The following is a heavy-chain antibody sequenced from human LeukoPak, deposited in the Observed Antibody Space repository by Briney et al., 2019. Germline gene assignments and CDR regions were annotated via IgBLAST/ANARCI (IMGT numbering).Heavy chain of an antibody. V-gene: IGHV1-24*01. D-gene: IGHD6-19*01. CDR3: ATDRPRWLVRSFDY. CDR1: GYTFTGYW. Sequence: VASVKLSCKAFGYTFTGYWMHWVRQAPGKGLEWMGGFDPEDGETIYAQKFQGRVTMTEDTSTDTAYMELSSLRSEDTAVYYCATDRPRWLVRSFDYWGQGTLVTVSS. J-gene: IGHJ4*02. CDR2: FDPEDGET.